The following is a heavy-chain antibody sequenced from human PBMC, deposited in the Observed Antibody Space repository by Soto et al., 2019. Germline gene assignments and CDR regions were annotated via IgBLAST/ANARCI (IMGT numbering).Heavy chain of an antibody. CDR1: VVSISSYY. CDR2: IYYSGST. D-gene: IGHD5-12*01. J-gene: IGHJ5*02. CDR3: ARDRSGYDWPASGWFHP. Sequence: SETLSLTCTVSVVSISSYYWSCIRHPPGKGLEWIGYIYYSGSTNYNPSLKSRVTISVDTSKNQFSLKLSSVTAADTAVYYCARDRSGYDWPASGWFHPWGQGTL. V-gene: IGHV4-59*01.